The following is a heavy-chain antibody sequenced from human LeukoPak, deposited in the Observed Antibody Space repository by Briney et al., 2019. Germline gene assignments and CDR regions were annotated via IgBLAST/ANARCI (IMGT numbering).Heavy chain of an antibody. V-gene: IGHV4-61*02. CDR2: IYTSGST. Sequence: SQTLSLTCTVSGGSISSGSYYWSWIRQPAGKGLEWIGRIYTSGSTNYNPSPKSRVTISVDTSKNQFSLKLSSVTAADTAVYYCARGPWKVAGPHGAFDIWGQGTMVTVSS. CDR3: ARGPWKVAGPHGAFDI. CDR1: GGSISSGSYY. D-gene: IGHD6-19*01. J-gene: IGHJ3*02.